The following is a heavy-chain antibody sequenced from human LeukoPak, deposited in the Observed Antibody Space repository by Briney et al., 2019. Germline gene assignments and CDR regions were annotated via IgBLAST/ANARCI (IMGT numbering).Heavy chain of an antibody. Sequence: ASVKVSCKASGYTFTSYDINWVRQATGQGLEWMGWRNPNGGNTGYAQKFQGRVTMTRNTSISTAYMELSSLRSEDTAVYYCARGQLVLVQKLLGVNYYYGMDVWGQGTTVTVSS. J-gene: IGHJ6*02. CDR1: GYTFTSYD. CDR2: RNPNGGNT. D-gene: IGHD6-13*01. CDR3: ARGQLVLVQKLLGVNYYYGMDV. V-gene: IGHV1-8*01.